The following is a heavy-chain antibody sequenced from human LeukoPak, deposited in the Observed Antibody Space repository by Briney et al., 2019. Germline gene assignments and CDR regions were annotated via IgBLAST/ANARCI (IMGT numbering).Heavy chain of an antibody. CDR2: IYYSGST. D-gene: IGHD4-17*01. CDR3: ARHDYGDYEYFQH. J-gene: IGHJ1*01. Sequence: PSETLSLTCTVSGGSISSSSYYWGWIRQPPGKGLEWIGSIYYSGSTNYNPSLKSRVTISVDTSKNQFSLKLSSVTAADTAVYYCARHDYGDYEYFQHWGQGTLVTVSS. V-gene: IGHV4-39*01. CDR1: GGSISSSSYY.